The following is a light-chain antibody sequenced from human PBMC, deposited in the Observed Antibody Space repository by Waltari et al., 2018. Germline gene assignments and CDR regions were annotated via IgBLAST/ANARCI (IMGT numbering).Light chain of an antibody. CDR2: GKN. Sequence: SSELTQDPAVSVALGQTVRITCQGDSLRTYYVSWFHQKPGQAPALVIYGKNNRPSGIPDRFSSSSSGTTASLNIIGAQAEDEADYYCHSRDYSGCVLIGSGTKLTVV. V-gene: IGLV3-19*01. J-gene: IGLJ2*01. CDR3: HSRDYSGCVL. CDR1: SLRTYY.